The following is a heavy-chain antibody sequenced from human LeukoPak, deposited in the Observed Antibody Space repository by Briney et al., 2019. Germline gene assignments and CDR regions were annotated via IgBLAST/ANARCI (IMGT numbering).Heavy chain of an antibody. CDR1: GFTFSIYW. D-gene: IGHD3-3*01. V-gene: IGHV3-7*03. Sequence: GGSLRLSCAASGFTFSIYWMSWVRQAPGKGMEWVANIKQDGSEKYYVDSVNGRFTISRDNAKNSLYLQMNNLRVEDTAVYYCARVQSPGYNFSGASLPWFDPWGQGTLVTVT. CDR3: ARVQSPGYNFSGASLPWFDP. J-gene: IGHJ5*02. CDR2: IKQDGSEK.